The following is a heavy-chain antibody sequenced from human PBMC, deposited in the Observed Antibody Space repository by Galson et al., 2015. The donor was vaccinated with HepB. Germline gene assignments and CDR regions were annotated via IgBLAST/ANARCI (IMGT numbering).Heavy chain of an antibody. D-gene: IGHD6-13*01. V-gene: IGHV3-13*05. Sequence: SLRLSCAASGFTFSSYDMHWVRQATGKGLEWVSAIGTAGDPYYPGSVKGRFTISRGNAKNSLYLQMNSLRAGDTAVYYCARGGIAAAGSLVGYGMDVWGQGTTVTVSS. CDR2: IGTAGDP. CDR1: GFTFSSYD. J-gene: IGHJ6*02. CDR3: ARGGIAAAGSLVGYGMDV.